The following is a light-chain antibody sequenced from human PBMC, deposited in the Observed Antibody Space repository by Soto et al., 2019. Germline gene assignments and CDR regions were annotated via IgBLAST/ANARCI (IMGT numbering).Light chain of an antibody. V-gene: IGKV1-5*01. Sequence: DIQMTQSPSTLSASVGDRVTTTCRASQSLGNWLAWYQQKPGKAPKLLIYDASTLESGVPSRFSGSGSGTEFTLTISSLQPDDFATYYCQQYNSYSSMFGQGTKVEIK. J-gene: IGKJ1*01. CDR3: QQYNSYSSM. CDR1: QSLGNW. CDR2: DAS.